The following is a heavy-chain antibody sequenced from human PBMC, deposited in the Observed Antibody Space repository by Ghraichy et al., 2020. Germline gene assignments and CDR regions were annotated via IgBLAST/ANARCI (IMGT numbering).Heavy chain of an antibody. Sequence: GGSLRLSCTASGLTFSIYIMNWVRQAPGKGVEWVAVMSHDGSYKHYADSVKGRFTISRDNSKNTLYLDMNSLRADDTAVYYCAKESDGFDIWGQGTMVDVSS. J-gene: IGHJ3*02. CDR2: MSHDGSYK. CDR1: GLTFSIYI. V-gene: IGHV3-30*18. CDR3: AKESDGFDI.